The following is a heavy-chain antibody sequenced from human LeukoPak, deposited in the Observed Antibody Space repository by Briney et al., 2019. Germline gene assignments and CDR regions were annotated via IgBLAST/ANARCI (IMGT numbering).Heavy chain of an antibody. Sequence: GGSLRLSCAASGFTVSSNYMSWVRQAPGKGLEWVSVIYSGGSTYYADSVKGRFTISRDNSKNTLYLQMNSLRAEDTAVYYCAKVEGGWTAAGPNFDYWGQGTLVTVSS. CDR2: IYSGGST. CDR3: AKVEGGWTAAGPNFDY. J-gene: IGHJ4*02. D-gene: IGHD6-13*01. CDR1: GFTVSSNY. V-gene: IGHV3-66*01.